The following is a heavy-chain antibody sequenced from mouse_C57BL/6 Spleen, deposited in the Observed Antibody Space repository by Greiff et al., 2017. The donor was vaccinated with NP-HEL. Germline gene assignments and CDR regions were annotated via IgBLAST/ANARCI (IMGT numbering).Heavy chain of an antibody. CDR2: ISYDGSN. D-gene: IGHD1-1*01. Sequence: EVQVVESGPGLVKPSQSLSLTCSVTGYSITSGYYWNWIRQFPGNKLEWMGYISYDGSNNYNPSLKNRISITRDTSKNQFFLKLNSVTTEDTATYYCAREGLFAHLDYWGQGTTLTVSS. V-gene: IGHV3-6*01. CDR3: AREGLFAHLDY. CDR1: GYSITSGYY. J-gene: IGHJ2*01.